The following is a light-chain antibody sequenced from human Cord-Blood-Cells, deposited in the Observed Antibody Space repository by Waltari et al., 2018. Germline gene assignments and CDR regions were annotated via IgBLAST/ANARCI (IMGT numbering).Light chain of an antibody. J-gene: IGKJ1*01. Sequence: IQLTQSPSSLSASVGDRVTITCRASQGISSYLAWYQQKPGKAPKFLIYAASTLQSWVPSRFSGSGSGTDFTLTISSLQPEDFATYYCQQLNSYPTFGQGTKVEIK. CDR2: AAS. V-gene: IGKV1-9*01. CDR3: QQLNSYPT. CDR1: QGISSY.